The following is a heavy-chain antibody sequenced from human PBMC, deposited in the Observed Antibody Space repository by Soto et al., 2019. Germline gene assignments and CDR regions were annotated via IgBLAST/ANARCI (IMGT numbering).Heavy chain of an antibody. V-gene: IGHV3-33*01. CDR3: ARVGFIFGVVIPRGPDYYYYMDV. CDR2: IWYDGSNK. CDR1: GFTFSSYG. Sequence: GGSLRLSCAASGFTFSSYGMHWVRQAPGKGLEWVAVIWYDGSNKYYADSVKGRFTISRDNSKNTLYLQMNSLRAEDTAVYYCARVGFIFGVVIPRGPDYYYYMDVWGKGTTVTVSS. J-gene: IGHJ6*03. D-gene: IGHD3-3*02.